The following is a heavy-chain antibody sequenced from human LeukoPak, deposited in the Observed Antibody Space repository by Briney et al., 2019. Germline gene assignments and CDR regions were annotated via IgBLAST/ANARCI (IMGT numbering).Heavy chain of an antibody. J-gene: IGHJ4*02. Sequence: GGSLRLSCAASGFTFNNFGMHWVRQAPGKGLEWVAFTGYEGIHKYYADSVKGRFTISKDNYKATLYLQMNSLRPEDTAVYYCARDLHGGYSSDYWGQGTLVTVSS. V-gene: IGHV3-30*02. CDR1: GFTFNNFG. CDR2: TGYEGIHK. D-gene: IGHD4-23*01. CDR3: ARDLHGGYSSDY.